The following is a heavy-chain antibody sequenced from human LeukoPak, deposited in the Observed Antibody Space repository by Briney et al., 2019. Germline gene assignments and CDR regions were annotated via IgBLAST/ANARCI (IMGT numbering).Heavy chain of an antibody. J-gene: IGHJ4*02. Sequence: SETLSLTCTVSGGSISSYYWSWIRQPPGKGLEWIGYIYYSGSTNYNPSLKSRVTISVDTSKNQFSLKLSSVTAADTAVYYCARGVAYYDFWSGYRVFDYWGQGTLVTVSS. D-gene: IGHD3-3*01. CDR1: GGSISSYY. CDR2: IYYSGST. CDR3: ARGVAYYDFWSGYRVFDY. V-gene: IGHV4-59*01.